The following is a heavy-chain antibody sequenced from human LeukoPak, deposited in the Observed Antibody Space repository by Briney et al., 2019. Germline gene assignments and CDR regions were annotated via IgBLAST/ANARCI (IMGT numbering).Heavy chain of an antibody. J-gene: IGHJ4*02. CDR2: ISWNSGSI. V-gene: IGHV3-9*01. CDR3: AKGRNYGPPDY. CDR1: GFTFNDYA. Sequence: GRSLRLSCAASGFTFNDYAMHWVRQAPGKGLEWVSGISWNSGSIGYADSVKGRFTISRDNPKNSLYLQMNSLRAEDTALYYCAKGRNYGPPDYWGQGTLVTVSS. D-gene: IGHD4-17*01.